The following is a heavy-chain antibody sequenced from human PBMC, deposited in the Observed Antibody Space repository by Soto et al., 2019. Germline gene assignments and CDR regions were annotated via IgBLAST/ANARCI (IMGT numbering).Heavy chain of an antibody. CDR2: IWFDGSNK. Sequence: QVQLVESGGGVVQPGRSLRLSCAASGFTFSTYAMHWVRQAPGKGLDWVAIIWFDGSNKFYADSVKGRFTISRDNSKNTLHLQMNSLRAEDTAVYYCARAATVVTPYNWFDPWGQGTLVTVSS. CDR1: GFTFSTYA. D-gene: IGHD2-21*02. V-gene: IGHV3-33*01. CDR3: ARAATVVTPYNWFDP. J-gene: IGHJ5*02.